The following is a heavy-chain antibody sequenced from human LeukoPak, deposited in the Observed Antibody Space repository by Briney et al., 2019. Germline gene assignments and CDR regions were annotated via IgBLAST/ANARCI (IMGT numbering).Heavy chain of an antibody. Sequence: GASVKVSCKASGGTFSSYAISWVRQAPGQGLEWMGGIIPIFGTANYAQKFQGRVTITADESTSTAYMELSSLRSEDTAVYYCAFSPGSYHNWFDPWGQGTLVTVSS. V-gene: IGHV1-69*13. CDR3: AFSPGSYHNWFDP. J-gene: IGHJ5*02. CDR2: IIPIFGTA. D-gene: IGHD3-10*01. CDR1: GGTFSSYA.